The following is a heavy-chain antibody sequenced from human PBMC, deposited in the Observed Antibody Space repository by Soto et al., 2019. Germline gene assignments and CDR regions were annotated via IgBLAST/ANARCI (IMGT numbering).Heavy chain of an antibody. Sequence: QVQLVESGGGVVQPGTSLRLSCVASGFTFSNYGIHWVRQAPGRGLEWVAVIWHDGSPKYLTDSVRGRFTISRDNSKNTIHLPMNSLRVDDTAVYYGEGRDEPFQVWGRGTMVTVPS. J-gene: IGHJ3*01. CDR1: GFTFSNYG. CDR3: EGRDEPFQV. CDR2: IWHDGSPK. V-gene: IGHV3-33*01.